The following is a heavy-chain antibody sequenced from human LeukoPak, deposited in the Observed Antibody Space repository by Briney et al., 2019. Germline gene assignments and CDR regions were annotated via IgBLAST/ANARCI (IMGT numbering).Heavy chain of an antibody. CDR1: GFTFSTYE. J-gene: IGHJ6*02. D-gene: IGHD6-13*01. CDR3: AREDPLSSSWYQYYYYYGMDV. Sequence: PGGSLRLSCAASGFTFSTYEMNWVRQAPGKGLEWVSYISSSGSTIYYADSVKGRFTISRDNAKNTLYLQMNSLRAEDTAVYYCAREDPLSSSWYQYYYYYGMDVWGQGTTVTVSS. V-gene: IGHV3-48*03. CDR2: ISSSGSTI.